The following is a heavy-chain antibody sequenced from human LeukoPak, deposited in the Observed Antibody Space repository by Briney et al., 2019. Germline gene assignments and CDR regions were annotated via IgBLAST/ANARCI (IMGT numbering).Heavy chain of an antibody. J-gene: IGHJ4*02. CDR1: GFTFSNYA. D-gene: IGHD3-22*01. Sequence: GGSLRLSCAASGFTFSNYAMSWVRQAPGKGLEWVSAISGSGGSTYYADSVKGRFTISRGNSKNTLYLQMNSLRAEDTAVYYCAKKLYDSSGYIDYWGQGTLVTVSS. CDR2: ISGSGGST. V-gene: IGHV3-23*01. CDR3: AKKLYDSSGYIDY.